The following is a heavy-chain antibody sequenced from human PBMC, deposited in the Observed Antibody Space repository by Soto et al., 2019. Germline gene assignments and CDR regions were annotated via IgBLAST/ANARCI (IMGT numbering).Heavy chain of an antibody. Sequence: QVQLLQSGAEVKKPGASVKVSCKASGYTFTSYGISWVRQAPGQGLEWMGWISAYNGNTNYAQKLQGRVTMTTDTSMSTAYMELRRLGSDDTAVYYCASDLGILGAEDIVYYYYYYGMGVWGQGTTVTVSS. CDR3: ASDLGILGAEDIVYYYYYYGMGV. J-gene: IGHJ6*02. D-gene: IGHD2-15*01. CDR1: GYTFTSYG. V-gene: IGHV1-18*04. CDR2: ISAYNGNT.